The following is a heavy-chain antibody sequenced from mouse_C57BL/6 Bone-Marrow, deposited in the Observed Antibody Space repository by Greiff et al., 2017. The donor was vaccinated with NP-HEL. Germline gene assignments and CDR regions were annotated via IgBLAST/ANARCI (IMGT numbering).Heavy chain of an antibody. Sequence: QVQLQQSGAELVKPGASVKLSCKASGYTFTSYWMQWVKQRPGQGLEWIGEIDPSDSYTNYNQKFKGKATLTVDTSSSTAYMQLSSLTSEDSVVYYCARSGGLEYYFDYWGQGTTLTVSS. CDR2: IDPSDSYT. CDR1: GYTFTSYW. D-gene: IGHD1-1*02. CDR3: ARSGGLEYYFDY. V-gene: IGHV1-50*01. J-gene: IGHJ2*01.